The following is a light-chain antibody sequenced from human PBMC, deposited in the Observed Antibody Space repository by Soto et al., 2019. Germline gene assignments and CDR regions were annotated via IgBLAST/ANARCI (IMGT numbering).Light chain of an antibody. CDR3: QQSYRFPWT. CDR1: QSISTY. CDR2: TAS. Sequence: DIQMTQSPSSLSASVGDRVTVACRASQSISTYLTWYQQKPGKAHELLIYTASNLQRGVPSRFSGSGSGTDFTLTIVSRQPEDSATYYCQQSYRFPWTLGQGTRVEI. V-gene: IGKV1-39*01. J-gene: IGKJ1*01.